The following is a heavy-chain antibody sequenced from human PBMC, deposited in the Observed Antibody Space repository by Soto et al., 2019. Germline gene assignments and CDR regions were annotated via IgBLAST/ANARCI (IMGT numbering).Heavy chain of an antibody. J-gene: IGHJ2*01. CDR2: IYYSGST. V-gene: IGHV4-39*01. CDR3: ARLSLSYWYFDL. CDR1: GGSISSSSYY. Sequence: QLQLQESGPGLVKPSETLSLTCTVSGGSISSSSYYWGWIRQPPGKGLEWIGSIYYSGSTCYNPSLKSRVTMSVDTSKNQFSLMLSSVTAADTAVYYCARLSLSYWYFDLWGGGTLVTVCS.